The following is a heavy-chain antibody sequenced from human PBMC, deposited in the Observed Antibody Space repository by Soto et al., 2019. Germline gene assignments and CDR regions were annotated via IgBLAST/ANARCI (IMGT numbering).Heavy chain of an antibody. Sequence: GASVKVSCKASGYTFTGYYMHWVRQAPGQGLEWMGWINPNSGGTNYAQKFQGWVTMTRDTSISTAYMELSRLRSDDTAVYYCARDNYDILTGSNWFDPWGQGTLVTVSS. V-gene: IGHV1-2*04. D-gene: IGHD3-9*01. CDR3: ARDNYDILTGSNWFDP. J-gene: IGHJ5*02. CDR1: GYTFTGYY. CDR2: INPNSGGT.